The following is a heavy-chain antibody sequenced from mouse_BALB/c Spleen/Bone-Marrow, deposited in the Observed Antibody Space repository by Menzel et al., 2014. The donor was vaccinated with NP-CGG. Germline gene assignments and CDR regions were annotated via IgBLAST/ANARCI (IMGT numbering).Heavy chain of an antibody. CDR2: IDPANGNT. CDR3: ARSLYDGYFSWFAY. D-gene: IGHD2-3*01. CDR1: GFNIKDTY. V-gene: IGHV14-3*02. J-gene: IGHJ3*01. Sequence: EVNVVESGAELVKPGASVKLSCTASGFNIKDTYMHWVKQRPEQGLEWIGRIDPANGNTKYDPKFQGKATITADTSSNPAYLQLSSLTSEDTAVYYCARSLYDGYFSWFAYWGQGTLVTVSA.